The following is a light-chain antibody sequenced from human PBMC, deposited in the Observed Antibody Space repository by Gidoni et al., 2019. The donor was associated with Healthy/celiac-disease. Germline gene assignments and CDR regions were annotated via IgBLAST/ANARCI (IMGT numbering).Light chain of an antibody. CDR1: QSVSRY. Sequence: EIVLTQSPATLSLSPGERATLSCRASQSVSRYLAWYQQKPGQAPRRLIYDASNRATGIPARCSGSGSGTDFTLTISSLEPEDFAVYYCQQRSNWPGVTFGGGTKVEIK. CDR3: QQRSNWPGVT. J-gene: IGKJ4*01. CDR2: DAS. V-gene: IGKV3-11*01.